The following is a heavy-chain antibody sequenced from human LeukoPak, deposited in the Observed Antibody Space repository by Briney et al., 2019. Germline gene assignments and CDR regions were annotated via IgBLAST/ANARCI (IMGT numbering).Heavy chain of an antibody. J-gene: IGHJ6*02. CDR2: ISGSGGST. V-gene: IGHV3-23*01. CDR1: GFTFSSYA. D-gene: IGHD3-22*01. Sequence: GGSLRLSCAASGFTFSSYAMSWVRQAPGKGLEWVSAISGSGGSTYYADSVKGRFTISRDNSKYTLYLQMNSLRAEDTAVYYCAKDEPDYYDSSGYRHYYNGMDVWGQGTTVTVSS. CDR3: AKDEPDYYDSSGYRHYYNGMDV.